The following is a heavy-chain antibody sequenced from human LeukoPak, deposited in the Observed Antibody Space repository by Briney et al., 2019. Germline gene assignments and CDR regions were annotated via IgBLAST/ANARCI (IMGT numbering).Heavy chain of an antibody. V-gene: IGHV4-4*07. CDR1: GGSMSSYY. D-gene: IGHD6-6*01. CDR2: IYTSGST. CDR3: ASDIAARPYYFDY. Sequence: SETLSLTCTVSGGSMSSYYWSCIRQPAGKGLEWIGRIYTSGSTNYNPSLKSRVTMSVDTSKNQFSLKLSSVTAADTAGYYCASDIAARPYYFDYWGQGPLVTVSS. J-gene: IGHJ4*02.